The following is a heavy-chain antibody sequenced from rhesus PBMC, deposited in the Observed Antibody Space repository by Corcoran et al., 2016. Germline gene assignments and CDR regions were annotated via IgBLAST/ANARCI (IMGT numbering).Heavy chain of an antibody. V-gene: IGHV3S5*01. D-gene: IGHD6-25*01. CDR1: GFTFSSYC. Sequence: EVQLVESGGGLVQPGGSLRLSCAASGFTFSSYCMSWVRQAPGKGLDWGSYISNGVGSTYNADSVKVRFTISRDNSKNTLSLQMNSLRAEDTAVYYCAKDLYSGSWNGDGLDSWGQGVVVTVSS. CDR3: AKDLYSGSWNGDGLDS. CDR2: ISNGVGST. J-gene: IGHJ6*01.